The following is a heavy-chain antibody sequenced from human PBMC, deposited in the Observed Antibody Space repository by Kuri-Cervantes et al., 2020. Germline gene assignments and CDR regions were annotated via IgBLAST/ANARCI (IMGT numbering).Heavy chain of an antibody. Sequence: GESLKISCTASGFTFGDYAMSWVRQAPGKGLEWVGFIRSKAYGGTTEYAASVKGRFAISRDDSNNNVYLQMNSLKTEDTALYYCVGADYWGQGTLVTVSS. V-gene: IGHV3-49*04. J-gene: IGHJ4*02. CDR3: VGADY. CDR1: GFTFGDYA. CDR2: IRSKAYGGTT.